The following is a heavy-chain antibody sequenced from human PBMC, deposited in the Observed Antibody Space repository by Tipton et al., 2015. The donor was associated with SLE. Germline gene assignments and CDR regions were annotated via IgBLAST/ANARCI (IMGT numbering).Heavy chain of an antibody. CDR3: ALWVVTHGPHYFEY. V-gene: IGHV1-18*01. CDR1: GYTFTTYD. Sequence: QLQLVQSGAEVKKPGASVKVSCKASGYTFTTYDISWVRQAPGQGLEWMGWISAYNGNTNYAQKLQGRVTMTTDTSTSTAYMELRSLKSDDTAVYYCALWVVTHGPHYFEYLGQVTLVTVSS. J-gene: IGHJ4*02. CDR2: ISAYNGNT. D-gene: IGHD4-23*01.